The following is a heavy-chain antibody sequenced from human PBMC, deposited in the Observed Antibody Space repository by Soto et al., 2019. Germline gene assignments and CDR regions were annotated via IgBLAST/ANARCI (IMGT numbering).Heavy chain of an antibody. D-gene: IGHD3-22*01. V-gene: IGHV3-33*01. CDR2: IWYDGSNK. CDR1: GFTFSSYG. CDR3: ARDRPDYYDSSGSIDY. Sequence: PGGSLRLSCAASGFTFSSYGMHWVRQAPGKGLEWVAVIWYDGSNKYYADSVKGRFTISRDNSKNTLYLQMNSLRAEDTAVYYCARDRPDYYDSSGSIDYWGQGTLVTVSS. J-gene: IGHJ4*02.